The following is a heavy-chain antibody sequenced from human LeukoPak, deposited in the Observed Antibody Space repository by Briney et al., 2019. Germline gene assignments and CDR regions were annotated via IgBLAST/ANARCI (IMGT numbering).Heavy chain of an antibody. CDR3: ARGGLTFDY. V-gene: IGHV3-7*04. J-gene: IGHJ4*02. D-gene: IGHD3-10*01. CDR1: GITFSSHA. Sequence: GGSLRLSCAASGITFSSHAMSWVRQAPGIGLEWVANIKQDGSEKYYVDSVKGRFTISRDDAKNSLYLQMNSLRAEDTAVYYCARGGLTFDYWGQGTLVTVSS. CDR2: IKQDGSEK.